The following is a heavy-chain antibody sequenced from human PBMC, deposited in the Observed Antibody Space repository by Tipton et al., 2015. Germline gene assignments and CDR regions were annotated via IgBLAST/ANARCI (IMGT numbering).Heavy chain of an antibody. CDR2: ISISGSNT. D-gene: IGHD2/OR15-2a*01. J-gene: IGHJ5*02. CDR1: GFTFSSYA. V-gene: IGHV3-23*01. Sequence: SLRLSCAASGFTFSSYAMSWVRQAPGKGLEWVSGISISGSNTYHADSVKGRFTISRDNSKNTVYLQMNSLRAEDTAVYYCARMYAFSYHWVDPWGQGTQVTVSS. CDR3: ARMYAFSYHWVDP.